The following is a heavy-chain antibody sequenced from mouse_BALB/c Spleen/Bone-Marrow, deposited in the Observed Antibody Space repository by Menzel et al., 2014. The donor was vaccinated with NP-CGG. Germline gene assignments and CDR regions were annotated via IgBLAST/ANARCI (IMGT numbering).Heavy chain of an antibody. D-gene: IGHD3-1*01. CDR1: GYTFSNYW. Sequence: VQLQQSGTVLARPGAAVKMSCKASGYTFSNYWMHWVKQRPGQGLEWIGTIYPGNSDTTYNQKFKGKAKLTAVTSTSTAYMDLSGLTNEDSAVYYCTTLARTNFDYWGQGTTLTVSS. J-gene: IGHJ2*01. CDR2: IYPGNSDT. V-gene: IGHV1-5*01. CDR3: TTLARTNFDY.